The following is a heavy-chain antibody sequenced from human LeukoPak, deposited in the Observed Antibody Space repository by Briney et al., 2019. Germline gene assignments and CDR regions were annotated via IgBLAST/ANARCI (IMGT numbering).Heavy chain of an antibody. CDR3: ARGNTIFGVVAIYYYYYMDV. CDR2: ISSRSSYI. V-gene: IGHV3-21*01. D-gene: IGHD3-3*01. J-gene: IGHJ6*03. Sequence: GGSLRLSCAASGFNFSSYSMNWVRQAPGKGLEWVLSISSRSSYIYYADSVKGRFTISRDNAKNSLYLQMNSLRAEDTAVYYCARGNTIFGVVAIYYYYYMDVWGKGTTVTVSS. CDR1: GFNFSSYS.